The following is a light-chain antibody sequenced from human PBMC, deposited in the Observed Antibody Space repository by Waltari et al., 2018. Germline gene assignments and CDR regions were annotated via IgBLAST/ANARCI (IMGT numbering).Light chain of an antibody. CDR3: QQYYRSRS. J-gene: IGKJ1*01. Sequence: DVVLTQSPDSLAVSLGERATVTCRSSQSLLYYSPGKNYFAWYQQRQGLPPKLLISWASTRESGVPDRFSGSGSGTDFTLTINNLQPEDVAVYYCQQYYRSRSFGQGTKVEIK. V-gene: IGKV4-1*01. CDR1: QSLLYYSPGKNY. CDR2: WAS.